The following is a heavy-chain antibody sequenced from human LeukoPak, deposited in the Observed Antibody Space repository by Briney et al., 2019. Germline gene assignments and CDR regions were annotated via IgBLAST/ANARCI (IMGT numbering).Heavy chain of an antibody. V-gene: IGHV1-69*13. Sequence: ASVKVSCKASGYTFTSYAISWVRQAPGQGLEWMGGIIPIFGTANYAQKFQGRVTITADESTSTAYMELSSLRSEDTAVYYCARRRASSGWFVFDYWGQGTLVTVSS. CDR3: ARRRASSGWFVFDY. CDR1: GYTFTSYA. CDR2: IIPIFGTA. D-gene: IGHD6-19*01. J-gene: IGHJ4*02.